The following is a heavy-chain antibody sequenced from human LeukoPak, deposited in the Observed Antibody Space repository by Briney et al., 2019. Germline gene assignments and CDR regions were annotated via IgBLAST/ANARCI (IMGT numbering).Heavy chain of an antibody. CDR3: ARDPASSWYFYGMDV. D-gene: IGHD6-13*01. Sequence: PGGSLRLSCAASGFTFSSYEMNWVRQAPGKGLEWVSYISSSGSTIYYADSVKGRFTISRNSAKNSLYLQMNSLRAEDTAVYYCARDPASSWYFYGMDVWGQGTTVTVSS. V-gene: IGHV3-48*03. J-gene: IGHJ6*02. CDR2: ISSSGSTI. CDR1: GFTFSSYE.